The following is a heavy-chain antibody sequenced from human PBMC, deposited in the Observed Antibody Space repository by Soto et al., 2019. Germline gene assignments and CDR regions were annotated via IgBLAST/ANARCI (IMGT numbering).Heavy chain of an antibody. CDR2: IIPIFGTA. CDR3: ARVPPTMVRGLAAADYGMDV. CDR1: GGTFSSYA. J-gene: IGHJ6*02. V-gene: IGHV1-69*01. Sequence: QVQLVQSGAEVKKPGSSVKVSCKASGGTFSSYAISWVRQAPGQGLEWMGGIIPIFGTANYAQKFQGRVTITADESTSTAYMELSSLRSEDTAVYYCARVPPTMVRGLAAADYGMDVWGQGTTVTVSS. D-gene: IGHD3-10*01.